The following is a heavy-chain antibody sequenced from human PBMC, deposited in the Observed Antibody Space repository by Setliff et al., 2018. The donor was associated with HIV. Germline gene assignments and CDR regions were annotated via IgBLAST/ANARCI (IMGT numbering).Heavy chain of an antibody. CDR3: ARAYYDSSGYYWGAFDI. CDR2: IYYSGST. V-gene: IGHV4-59*11. Sequence: PSETLSLTCTVSGGSISSHYWSWIRQPPGKGLEWIGSIYYSGSTNYNPSLKSRVTISVDTSKNQFSLKLSSVTAADTAVYYCARAYYDSSGYYWGAFDIWGQGTMVT. D-gene: IGHD3-22*01. J-gene: IGHJ3*02. CDR1: GGSISSHY.